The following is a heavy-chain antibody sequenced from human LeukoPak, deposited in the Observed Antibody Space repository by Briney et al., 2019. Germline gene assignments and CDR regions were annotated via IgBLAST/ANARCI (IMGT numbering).Heavy chain of an antibody. Sequence: SVEVSCKASGGTFSSYAISWVRQAPGQGLEWMGGIIPIFGTANYAQKFQGRVTITADESTSTAYMELSSLRSEDTAVYYCAVGATTWYYYYYGMDVWGQGTTVTVSS. CDR2: IIPIFGTA. CDR3: AVGATTWYYYYYGMDV. CDR1: GGTFSSYA. J-gene: IGHJ6*02. D-gene: IGHD1-26*01. V-gene: IGHV1-69*13.